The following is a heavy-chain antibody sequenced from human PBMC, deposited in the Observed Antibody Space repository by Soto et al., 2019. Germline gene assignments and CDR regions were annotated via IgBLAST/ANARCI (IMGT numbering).Heavy chain of an antibody. V-gene: IGHV4-59*01. CDR1: GGSISSYY. D-gene: IGHD3-22*01. CDR2: IYFRGTT. CDR3: ARMNYYDTSGYPFDY. J-gene: IGHJ4*02. Sequence: SETLSLTCTVSGGSISSYYWSWIRQPPGKGLEWISYIYFRGTTNYNPSLKSRVTMSADTSKNQFPLKLNSVTAADTAVYYCARMNYYDTSGYPFDYWGQGMMVTVS.